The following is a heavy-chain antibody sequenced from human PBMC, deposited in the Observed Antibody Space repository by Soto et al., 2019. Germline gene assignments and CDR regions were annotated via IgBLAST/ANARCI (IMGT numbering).Heavy chain of an antibody. D-gene: IGHD6-13*01. CDR2: IIPMFGTP. J-gene: IGHJ4*02. Sequence: ASVKVSCKASGVTFNRQDMRWVRQAPGQGLEWMGGIIPMFGTPHYAEKFQDRVTITADESTGTAYLELSSLTSEDTAVYYCAKEEGSSWARPLDYWGKGTLVTVSS. V-gene: IGHV1-69*13. CDR3: AKEEGSSWARPLDY. CDR1: GVTFNRQD.